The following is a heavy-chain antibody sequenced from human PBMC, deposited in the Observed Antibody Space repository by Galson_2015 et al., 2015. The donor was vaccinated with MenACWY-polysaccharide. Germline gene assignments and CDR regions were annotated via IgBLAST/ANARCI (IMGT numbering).Heavy chain of an antibody. J-gene: IGHJ3*02. CDR3: VRDMMPGSNDAFDI. D-gene: IGHD3-16*01. CDR1: GFTFSSYW. Sequence: SLRLSCAASGFTFSSYWMSWVRQAPGKGLEWVANIKQDGSEKYYVDSVKGRFTISRDNAKNSLYLQMNSLRAEDTAVYYCVRDMMPGSNDAFDIWGQETMVTVSS. CDR2: IKQDGSEK. V-gene: IGHV3-7*01.